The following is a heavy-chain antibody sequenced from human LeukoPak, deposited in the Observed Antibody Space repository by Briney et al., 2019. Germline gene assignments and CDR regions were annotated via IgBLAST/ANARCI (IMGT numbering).Heavy chain of an antibody. CDR1: GASISIGSYF. V-gene: IGHV4-31*03. CDR3: ATSPQYGGY. J-gene: IGHJ4*02. D-gene: IGHD4-23*01. CDR2: IYNSGSA. Sequence: SETLSLTCTVSGASISIGSYFWSWIRQHPGKGLEWIGYIYNSGSAYYNPSLKSRVIISVDTSKNQFSLKLSSVTAADTAVYYCATSPQYGGYLGQGTLVTVSS.